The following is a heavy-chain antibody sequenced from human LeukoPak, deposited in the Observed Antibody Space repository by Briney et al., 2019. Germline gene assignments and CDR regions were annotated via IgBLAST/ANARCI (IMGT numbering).Heavy chain of an antibody. CDR3: ARGAAMIVVVMAEYFQH. CDR2: IKQDGSEK. D-gene: IGHD3-22*01. J-gene: IGHJ1*01. CDR1: GFTFDDYA. V-gene: IGHV3-7*01. Sequence: GGSLRLSCAASGFTFDDYAMHWVRQAPGKGLEWVANIKQDGSEKYYVDSVKGRFTISRDNAKNSLYLQMNSLRAEDTAVYYCARGAAMIVVVMAEYFQHWGQGTLVTVSS.